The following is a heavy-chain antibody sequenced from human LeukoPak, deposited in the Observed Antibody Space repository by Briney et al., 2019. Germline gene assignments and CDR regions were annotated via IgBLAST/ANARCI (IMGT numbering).Heavy chain of an antibody. J-gene: IGHJ4*02. V-gene: IGHV1-46*01. CDR3: ARENYYDSTGYKFDY. D-gene: IGHD3-22*01. CDR1: GYTFTSYY. CDR2: INPSGGST. Sequence: ASVKVSCKASGYTFTSYYMHWVRQAPGQGLEWMGIINPSGGSTTYAQKFQGRVTITRDMSTSTVYMELSSLRSDDTAVYYCARENYYDSTGYKFDYWGQGTLVTVSS.